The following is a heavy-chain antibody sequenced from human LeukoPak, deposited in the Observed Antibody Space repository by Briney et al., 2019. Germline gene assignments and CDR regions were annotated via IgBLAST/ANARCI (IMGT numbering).Heavy chain of an antibody. CDR3: AKGVFGGYYYDSSGYGHFDY. CDR2: ISGSGGST. D-gene: IGHD3-22*01. V-gene: IGHV3-23*01. Sequence: GGSLRLSCAASGFTFSSYAMSWVRQAPGKGLEWVSAISGSGGSTYYADSVKGRFTISRDNSKNTLYLQMNSLRAEDTAVYYCAKGVFGGYYYDSSGYGHFDYWGQGTLVTVSS. CDR1: GFTFSSYA. J-gene: IGHJ4*02.